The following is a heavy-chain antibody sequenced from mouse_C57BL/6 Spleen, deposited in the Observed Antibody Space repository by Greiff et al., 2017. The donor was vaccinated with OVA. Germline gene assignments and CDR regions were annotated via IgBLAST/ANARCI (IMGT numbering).Heavy chain of an antibody. Sequence: EVMLVESEGGLVQPGSSMKLSCTASGFTFSDYYMAWVRLVPEKGLEWVANINYDGSSTYYLDSLKSRFIISRDNAKNILYLQMSSLKSEDTATYYCARDGVRRGYFDYWGQGTTLTVSS. CDR2: INYDGSST. D-gene: IGHD2-14*01. CDR3: ARDGVRRGYFDY. J-gene: IGHJ2*01. V-gene: IGHV5-16*01. CDR1: GFTFSDYY.